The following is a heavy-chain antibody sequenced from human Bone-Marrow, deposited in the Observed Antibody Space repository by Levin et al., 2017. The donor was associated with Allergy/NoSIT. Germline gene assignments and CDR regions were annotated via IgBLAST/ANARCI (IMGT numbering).Heavy chain of an antibody. CDR1: GFTFNTYA. V-gene: IGHV3-23*01. CDR2: ISGSGKST. D-gene: IGHD6-19*01. J-gene: IGHJ4*02. CDR3: AKAHSSGWYAEEF. Sequence: PGGSLRLSCAASGFTFNTYAMSWVRQAPGKGLEWVSTISGSGKSTYYADSVKGRFTISRDNSRNTLSLQMNSLRAEDTAVYFCAKAHSSGWYAEEFWGQGTLVTVSS.